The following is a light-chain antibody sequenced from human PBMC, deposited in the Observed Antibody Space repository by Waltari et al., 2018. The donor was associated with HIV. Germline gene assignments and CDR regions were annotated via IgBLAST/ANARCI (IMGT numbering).Light chain of an antibody. V-gene: IGLV6-57*02. CDR2: GDD. Sequence: NLVLTQPHSVSESPGETVTISCTGTSASIVTNYVQWYQQRPGSAPTTVIYGDDQRPSGVPGRCSGSIDTSSNSASLTISGLRPEDEGDYYCQAFDSDSQWVFGGGTRLTVL. CDR1: SASIVTNY. J-gene: IGLJ3*02. CDR3: QAFDSDSQWV.